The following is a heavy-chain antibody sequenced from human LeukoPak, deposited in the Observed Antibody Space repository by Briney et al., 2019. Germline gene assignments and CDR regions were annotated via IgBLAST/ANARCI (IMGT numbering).Heavy chain of an antibody. D-gene: IGHD2-2*01. CDR2: IYHSGST. Sequence: SETLSLTCAVSGYSISSGYYWGWIRQPPGKGQEWIGSIYHSGSTYYNPSLKSRVTISVDTSKNQFSLKLSSVTAADTAVYYCARPYCSSTSCFRYYFDYWGQGTLVTVSS. J-gene: IGHJ4*02. CDR3: ARPYCSSTSCFRYYFDY. CDR1: GYSISSGYY. V-gene: IGHV4-38-2*01.